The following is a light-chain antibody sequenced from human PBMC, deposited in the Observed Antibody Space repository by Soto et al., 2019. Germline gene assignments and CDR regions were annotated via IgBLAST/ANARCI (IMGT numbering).Light chain of an antibody. Sequence: QSALTQPRSVSGSPGQSVTISCTGTSSDVGGYDFVSWYQQHPGKAPKLMIYDVTKRPSGVPDRFSGSKSGTSASLAISGLQSEDEADYYCATWDDSLIGSVFGTGTKLTVL. V-gene: IGLV2-11*01. CDR2: DVT. J-gene: IGLJ1*01. CDR1: SSDVGGYDF. CDR3: ATWDDSLIGSV.